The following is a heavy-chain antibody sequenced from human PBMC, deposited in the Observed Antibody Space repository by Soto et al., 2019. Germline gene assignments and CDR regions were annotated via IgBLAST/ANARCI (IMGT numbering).Heavy chain of an antibody. D-gene: IGHD6-19*01. CDR2: ISGSGGST. V-gene: IGHV3-23*01. CDR3: AKVDGVAGTRGPFDY. Sequence: GGSLRLSCAASGFTFSSYAMSWVRQAPWKGLEWVSAISGSGGSTYYADSVKGRFTISRDNSKNTLYLQMNSLRAEDTAVYYCAKVDGVAGTRGPFDYWGQGTLVTVSS. J-gene: IGHJ4*02. CDR1: GFTFSSYA.